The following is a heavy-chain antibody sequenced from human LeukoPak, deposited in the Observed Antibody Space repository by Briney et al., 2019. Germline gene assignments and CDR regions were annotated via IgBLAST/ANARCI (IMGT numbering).Heavy chain of an antibody. V-gene: IGHV4-38-2*02. CDR3: ARASGSGWNFDY. CDR2: IYHSGST. D-gene: IGHD6-19*01. Sequence: PSETLSLICTVSGYSISSGYYWGWIRQPPGKGLEWIGSIYHSGSTYYNPSLKSRVTISVDTSKNQFSLKLSSVTAADTAVYYCARASGSGWNFDYWGQGTLVTVSS. CDR1: GYSISSGYY. J-gene: IGHJ4*02.